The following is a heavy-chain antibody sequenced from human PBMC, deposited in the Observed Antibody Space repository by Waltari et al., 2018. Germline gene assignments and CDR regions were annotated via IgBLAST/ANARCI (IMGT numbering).Heavy chain of an antibody. CDR3: ARQLVLSSSWVPLDY. V-gene: IGHV1-69*08. CDR1: GGTVSSYA. CDR2: ISPIFGTA. J-gene: IGHJ4*02. D-gene: IGHD6-13*01. Sequence: QVQLVQSGAEVKKPGSSVTVSCKDSGGTVSSYAISWVRQAPGQGLEWMGRISPIFGTANYAQKFQGRVTITADKSTSTAYMELSSLRSEDTAVYYCARQLVLSSSWVPLDYWGQGTLVTVSS.